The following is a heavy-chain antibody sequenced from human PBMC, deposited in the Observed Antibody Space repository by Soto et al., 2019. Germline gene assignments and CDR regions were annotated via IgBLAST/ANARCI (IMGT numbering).Heavy chain of an antibody. Sequence: GGSLRLSCAASGFTFSSYGMHWVRQAPGKGLEWVAVVWYDGSNKYYADSVKGRFTISRDNSKNTLYLQMNSLRAEDTAVYYCARSGSDSSGREFNYGMDVWGQGTTVTVSS. CDR3: ARSGSDSSGREFNYGMDV. D-gene: IGHD6-19*01. CDR1: GFTFSSYG. V-gene: IGHV3-33*01. J-gene: IGHJ6*02. CDR2: VWYDGSNK.